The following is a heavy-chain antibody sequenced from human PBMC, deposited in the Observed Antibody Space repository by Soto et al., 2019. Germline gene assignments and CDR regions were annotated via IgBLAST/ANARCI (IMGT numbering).Heavy chain of an antibody. D-gene: IGHD3-3*01. CDR2: INHSGST. CDR3: ARYGVGGGYYRGCCNWFDP. CDR1: GGSFSGYY. J-gene: IGHJ5*02. Sequence: QVQLQQWGAGLLKPSETLSLTCAVYGGSFSGYYRSWIRQPPGKGPEWIGEINHSGSTNYNPTLKRRVTISVDTSKNQFSLRVSSVTAADTAVYYCARYGVGGGYYRGCCNWFDPWGQGSLVTV. V-gene: IGHV4-34*01.